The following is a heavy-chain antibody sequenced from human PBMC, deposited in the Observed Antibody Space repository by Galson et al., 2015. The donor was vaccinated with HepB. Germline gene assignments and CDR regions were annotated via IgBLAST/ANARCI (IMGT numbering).Heavy chain of an antibody. J-gene: IGHJ1*01. CDR1: GYPLTSHG. Sequence: SVKVSCKASGYPLTSHGIPWVRQAPGQGLVWVGCINPDDGNTTYADSLRGRVAMSTDTSTNTPYMELRSLRSDGTAVYFCARGPSFGELTGILLLQHWGQGTPVTVSS. CDR3: ARGPSFGELTGILLLQH. CDR2: INPDDGNT. D-gene: IGHD3-10*01. V-gene: IGHV1-18*04.